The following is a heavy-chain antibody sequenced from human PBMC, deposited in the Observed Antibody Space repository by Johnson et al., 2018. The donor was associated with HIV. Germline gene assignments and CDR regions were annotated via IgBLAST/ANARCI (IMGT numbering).Heavy chain of an antibody. V-gene: IGHV3-15*01. CDR3: TTETYYYDSSGYYYGHAFDI. CDR1: GFTFSNAW. D-gene: IGHD3-22*01. CDR2: IKSKTDGGTT. Sequence: VQLVESGGGVVQPGRSLRLSCAASGFTFSNAWMSWVRQAPGKGLEWVGRIKSKTDGGTTDYAAPVKGRFTISRDDSKNTLYLQMNSLKTEDTAVYYCTTETYYYDSSGYYYGHAFDIWGQGTMVTVSS. J-gene: IGHJ3*02.